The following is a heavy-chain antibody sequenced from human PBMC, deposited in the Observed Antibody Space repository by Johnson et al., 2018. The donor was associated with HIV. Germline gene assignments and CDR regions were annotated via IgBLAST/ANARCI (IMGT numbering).Heavy chain of an antibody. CDR3: AKDLYYYGPDAFDI. J-gene: IGHJ3*02. V-gene: IGHV3-66*02. CDR2: IYSGGST. D-gene: IGHD3-10*01. Sequence: VQLVESGGGLVQPGGSLRLSCAASGLTVSSNYMSWVRQAPGKGLEWVSVIYSGGSTYYADSVKGRFIISRDNSKNTLYLQMNSLRAEDTAVYYCAKDLYYYGPDAFDIWGQGTMVTVSS. CDR1: GLTVSSNY.